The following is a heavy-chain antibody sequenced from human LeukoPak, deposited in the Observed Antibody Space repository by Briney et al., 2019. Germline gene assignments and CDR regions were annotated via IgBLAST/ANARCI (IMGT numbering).Heavy chain of an antibody. CDR3: ASSYSNSWYDY. CDR2: IFDSGNI. V-gene: IGHV4-31*03. D-gene: IGHD6-13*01. J-gene: IGHJ4*02. Sequence: SQTLSLTCTVSFASISSGGYYWAWIRQHPEKGLEWIGYIFDSGNIYYNPSLKSRLTISVDTSENQFSLKLTSVTAADTAIYYCASSYSNSWYDYWGQGILVTVSS. CDR1: FASISSGGYY.